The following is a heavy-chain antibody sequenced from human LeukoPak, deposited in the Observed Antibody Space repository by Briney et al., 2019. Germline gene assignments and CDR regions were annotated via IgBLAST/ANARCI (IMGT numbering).Heavy chain of an antibody. J-gene: IGHJ4*02. CDR2: ISGSGGST. V-gene: IGHV3-23*01. D-gene: IGHD3-22*01. CDR3: AEPEGGYYDIRPD. CDR1: GFSFNNFG. Sequence: GGSLRLSCVASGFSFNNFGMSWVRQAPGKGLEWVSAISGSGGSTYYADSVKGRFTISRDNSKNTLYLQMDSLRAEDTAVYYCAEPEGGYYDIRPDWGQGTLVTVSS.